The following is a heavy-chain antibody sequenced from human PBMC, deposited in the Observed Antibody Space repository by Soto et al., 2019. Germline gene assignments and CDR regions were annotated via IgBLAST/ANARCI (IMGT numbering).Heavy chain of an antibody. CDR3: ARDMCGDFFSFDY. D-gene: IGHD2-21*02. CDR1: GGSISSGGYY. J-gene: IGHJ4*02. V-gene: IGHV4-31*03. Sequence: QVQLQESGPGMVKPSQTLSLTCTVSGGSISSGGYYWSWIRQHPGKGLEWIGYIYYSGSTYYNPSLKSRVTISVDTSKIQFSLKLSSVTAADTAVYYCARDMCGDFFSFDYLGQGTLVTVSS. CDR2: IYYSGST.